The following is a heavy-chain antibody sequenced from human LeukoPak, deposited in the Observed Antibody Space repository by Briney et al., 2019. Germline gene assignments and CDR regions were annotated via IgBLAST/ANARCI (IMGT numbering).Heavy chain of an antibody. CDR3: ASSREGYSYGPYYYYMDV. D-gene: IGHD5-18*01. Sequence: SVKVSCKASGGTFSSYAISWVRQAPGQGLEWMGGIIPIFGTANYAQKFQGRVTITTDESTSTAYMELSSLRSEDTAVYYCASSREGYSYGPYYYYMDVWGEGTTVTVSS. CDR2: IIPIFGTA. CDR1: GGTFSSYA. V-gene: IGHV1-69*05. J-gene: IGHJ6*03.